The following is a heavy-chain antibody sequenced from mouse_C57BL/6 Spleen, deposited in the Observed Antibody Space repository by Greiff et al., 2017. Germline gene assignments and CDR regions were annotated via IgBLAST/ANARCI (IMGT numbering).Heavy chain of an antibody. D-gene: IGHD2-5*01. CDR2: IYPSASET. CDR3: ARSGDYSNYGFYAMDY. CDR1: GYTFTSYW. V-gene: IGHV1-61*01. J-gene: IGHJ4*01. Sequence: VQLQQPGAELVRPGSSVKLSCKASGYTFTSYWMDWVKQRPGQGLEWIGNIYPSASETHYNQKFKGKATLTVDKSSSTAYTQLSSRTSEDSAVYYCARSGDYSNYGFYAMDYWGQGTSVTVSS.